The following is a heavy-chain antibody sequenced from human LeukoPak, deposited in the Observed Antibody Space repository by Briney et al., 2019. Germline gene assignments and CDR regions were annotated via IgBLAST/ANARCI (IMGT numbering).Heavy chain of an antibody. J-gene: IGHJ4*02. Sequence: GGSLRLSCAASGFTFSSHSMNWVRQAPGKGLEWVSSISSSSSYIYYADSVKGRFTISRDNAKNSLYLQMNSLRAEDTAVYYCARDGPHYYDSSGYYKEFDYWGQGTLVTVSS. CDR2: ISSSSSYI. V-gene: IGHV3-21*01. D-gene: IGHD3-22*01. CDR1: GFTFSSHS. CDR3: ARDGPHYYDSSGYYKEFDY.